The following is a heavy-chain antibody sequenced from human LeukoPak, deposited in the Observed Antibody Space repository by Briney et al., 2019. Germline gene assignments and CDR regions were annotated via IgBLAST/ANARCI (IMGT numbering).Heavy chain of an antibody. Sequence: SETLSLTCTVSGASVNSGIYFWNWIRQPPGKGLEYIGSIHYIDTTNYNPSLKSRVTISADTSKNHLSLKLSSVTAADTAVYYCARGVVAYYFDYWGQGTLVTVSS. CDR3: ARGVVAYYFDY. D-gene: IGHD3-22*01. CDR1: GASVNSGIYF. J-gene: IGHJ4*02. V-gene: IGHV4-61*03. CDR2: IHYIDTT.